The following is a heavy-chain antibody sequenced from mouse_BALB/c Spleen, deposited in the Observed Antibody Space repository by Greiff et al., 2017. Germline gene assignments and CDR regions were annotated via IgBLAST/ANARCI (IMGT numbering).Heavy chain of an antibody. V-gene: IGHV2-6-7*01. Sequence: VKLMESGPGLVAPSPTLSITCTASGFSLTGYGVNWVRQPPGKGLEWLGMIWGYGSTDYNSTLNYSLCTSKDNSKCHNFLKMNSLQTDDTARYYCARDGVITTHMDYWGQGTSVTVSS. D-gene: IGHD2-4*01. CDR3: ARDGVITTHMDY. CDR2: IWGYGST. J-gene: IGHJ4*01. CDR1: GFSLTGYG.